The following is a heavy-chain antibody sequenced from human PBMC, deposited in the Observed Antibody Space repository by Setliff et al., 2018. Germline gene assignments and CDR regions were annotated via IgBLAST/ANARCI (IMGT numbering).Heavy chain of an antibody. J-gene: IGHJ2*01. CDR2: IHHSGST. D-gene: IGHD4-17*01. CDR3: ARGTKTMVINYWYFDV. CDR1: GGSFSDYW. V-gene: IGHV4-34*01. Sequence: PSETLSLTCAVYGGSFSDYWWSWNRQLPGKGLEWIAEIHHSGSTNFHPSLKGRVAISVDPSKNQFYLNLRSVTAADTAVYFCARGTKTMVINYWYFDVWGRGTPVTVSS.